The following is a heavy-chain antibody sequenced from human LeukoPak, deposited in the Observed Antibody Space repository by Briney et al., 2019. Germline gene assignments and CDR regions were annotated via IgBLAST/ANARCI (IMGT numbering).Heavy chain of an antibody. CDR2: IYYSGST. CDR3: ARVSLEQWLETFDY. CDR1: GGSISSSSYY. D-gene: IGHD6-19*01. V-gene: IGHV4-39*07. J-gene: IGHJ4*02. Sequence: PSETLSLTCTVSGGSISSSSYYWGWIRQPPGKGLEWIGSIYYSGSTYYNPSLKSRVTISVDTSKNQFSLKLSSVAAADTAVYYRARVSLEQWLETFDYWGQGTLVTVSS.